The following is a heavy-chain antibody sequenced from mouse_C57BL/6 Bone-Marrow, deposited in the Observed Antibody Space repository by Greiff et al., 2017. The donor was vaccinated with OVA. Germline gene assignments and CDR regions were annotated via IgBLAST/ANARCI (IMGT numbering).Heavy chain of an antibody. D-gene: IGHD2-5*01. Sequence: VKLVESGAELVRPGASVTLSCKASGYTFTDYEMHWAKQTPVHGLEWIGAIDPETGGTAYNQKFKGKAILTADKSSSTAYMELRSLTSEDSAVYYCTRGYSNYYAMDYWGQGTSVTVSS. V-gene: IGHV1-15*01. CDR1: GYTFTDYE. CDR3: TRGYSNYYAMDY. CDR2: IDPETGGT. J-gene: IGHJ4*01.